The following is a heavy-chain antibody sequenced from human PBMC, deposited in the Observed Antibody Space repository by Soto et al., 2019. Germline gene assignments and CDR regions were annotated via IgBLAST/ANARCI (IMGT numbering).Heavy chain of an antibody. CDR2: FDPEDGET. J-gene: IGHJ5*02. CDR3: ATLVGLRLGELSFYNWFDP. D-gene: IGHD3-16*02. V-gene: IGHV1-24*01. Sequence: ASVKVSCKVSGYTLTELSMHWVRQAPGKGLEWMGDFDPEDGETIYAQKFQGRVTMTEDTSTDTAYMELSSLRSEDTAVYYCATLVGLRLGELSFYNWFDPWGQGTLVTVSS. CDR1: GYTLTELS.